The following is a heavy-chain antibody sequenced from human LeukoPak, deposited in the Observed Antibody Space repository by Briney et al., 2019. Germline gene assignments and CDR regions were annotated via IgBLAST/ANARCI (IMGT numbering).Heavy chain of an antibody. J-gene: IGHJ4*02. CDR1: GDSISSSSPY. CDR2: RYYRGST. CDR3: GRQENRIAAASAGY. V-gene: IGHV4-39*01. D-gene: IGHD6-13*01. Sequence: PSESLSLTCIVSGDSISSSSPYWGWIRQPPGKGLEWIGSRYYRGSTYYNPSLKSRVTISEDTSKNQLSLKLSSVTAADTAVYYCGRQENRIAAASAGYWGQGVLVTVSS.